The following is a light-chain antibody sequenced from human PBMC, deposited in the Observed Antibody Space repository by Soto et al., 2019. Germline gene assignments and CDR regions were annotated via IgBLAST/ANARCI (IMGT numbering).Light chain of an antibody. Sequence: QSALTQPRSVSGSPGQSVTISCTGTSSDVGGYNYVSWYQQHPGKAPKLMIYDVSKRPSGVPDRFSGSKSGNTASLTISGFQAEDEADYYCCSYAGSYTFVYVFGTGTKLTVL. V-gene: IGLV2-11*01. CDR3: CSYAGSYTFVYV. CDR1: SSDVGGYNY. J-gene: IGLJ1*01. CDR2: DVS.